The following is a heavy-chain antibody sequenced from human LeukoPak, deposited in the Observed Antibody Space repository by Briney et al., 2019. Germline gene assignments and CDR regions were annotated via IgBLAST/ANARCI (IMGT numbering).Heavy chain of an antibody. CDR3: ARGDVGDAFDI. Sequence: SETLSLTCTVSGGSISSYYWSWIRQPPGKGLEWIGYIYYSGSTNYNPSLKSRVTISVDTSRNQFSLKLSSVTAADTAVYYCARGDVGDAFDIWGQGTMVTVSS. J-gene: IGHJ3*02. CDR2: IYYSGST. V-gene: IGHV4-59*01. CDR1: GGSISSYY.